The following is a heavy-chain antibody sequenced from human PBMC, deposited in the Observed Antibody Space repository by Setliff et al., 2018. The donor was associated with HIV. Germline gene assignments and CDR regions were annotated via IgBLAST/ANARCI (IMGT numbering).Heavy chain of an antibody. J-gene: IGHJ4*02. CDR2: IYTSGST. Sequence: PSETLSLTCTVSGGSISSYYWSWIRQPAGKGLEWIGRIYTSGSTHYNPSLKGRLSMSTSENQFSLKLTSVTAADTAVYYCASTRIRLIRGAVISNLRTPYFDYWGPGSLVTVSS. V-gene: IGHV4-4*07. CDR3: ASTRIRLIRGAVISNLRTPYFDY. CDR1: GGSISSYY. D-gene: IGHD3-10*01.